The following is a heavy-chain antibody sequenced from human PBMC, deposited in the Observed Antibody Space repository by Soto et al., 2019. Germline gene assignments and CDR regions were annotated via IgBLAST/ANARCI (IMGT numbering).Heavy chain of an antibody. CDR2: ISSGSSTI. J-gene: IGHJ4*02. Sequence: EVQLVESGGGLVQPGESLRLSCAASGFTFSSYNMNWVRQAPGKGLEWLSYISSGSSTIYYADSVKGRFTISRDNAKNPLYLQLNSLRAEDTAVDYCARDRKYGDALDYWGQGTLVTVSS. CDR3: ARDRKYGDALDY. V-gene: IGHV3-48*01. D-gene: IGHD4-17*01. CDR1: GFTFSSYN.